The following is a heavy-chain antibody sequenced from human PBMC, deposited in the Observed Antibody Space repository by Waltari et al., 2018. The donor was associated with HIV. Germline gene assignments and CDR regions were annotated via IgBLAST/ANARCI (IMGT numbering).Heavy chain of an antibody. V-gene: IGHV1-3*01. Sequence: QVQLVQSGAEVKKPGASVKVSCKASGYTFTSYAMHWVRQAPGQRLEWMGWINAGNGNTKYSQKFQGRVTITRDTSASTAYMELSRLRSEDTAVYYCARGPATYYYDSSGFHWGQGTLVTVSS. J-gene: IGHJ4*02. D-gene: IGHD3-22*01. CDR2: INAGNGNT. CDR1: GYTFTSYA. CDR3: ARGPATYYYDSSGFH.